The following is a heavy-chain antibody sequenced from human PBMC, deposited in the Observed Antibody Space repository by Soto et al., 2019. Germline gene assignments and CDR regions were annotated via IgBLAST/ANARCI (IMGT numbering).Heavy chain of an antibody. CDR1: GYTFTSYG. CDR2: ISAYNGNT. D-gene: IGHD3-9*01. CDR3: SREGDVLTGFYNEVDPRYYYAMEV. J-gene: IGHJ6*01. V-gene: IGHV1-18*01. Sequence: GASVKVSCKASGYTFTSYGISWVRHAPGQGLEWMGWISAYNGNTNYAQKLQGRVTMTTDTSTSTAYMEVRSLRSVDTAVDCFSREGDVLTGFYNEVDPRYYYAMEVWGEGNRFTVS.